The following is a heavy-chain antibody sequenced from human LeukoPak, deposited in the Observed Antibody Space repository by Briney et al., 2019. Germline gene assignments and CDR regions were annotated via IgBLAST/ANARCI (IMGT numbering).Heavy chain of an antibody. J-gene: IGHJ4*02. V-gene: IGHV3-23*01. Sequence: GGSLRLSCAASGFTFSSYAMSWVRQAPGKGLEWVSAISGDGTRTYYADSVKGRFTISRDNSENTLYLEMSSLRVEDTAIYYCAKWPEGAMDYFDYWGQGTLVTVSS. CDR2: ISGDGTRT. CDR3: AKWPEGAMDYFDY. D-gene: IGHD3-16*01. CDR1: GFTFSSYA.